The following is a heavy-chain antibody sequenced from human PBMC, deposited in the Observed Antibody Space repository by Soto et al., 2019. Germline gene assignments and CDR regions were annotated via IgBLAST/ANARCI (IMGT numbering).Heavy chain of an antibody. J-gene: IGHJ6*02. CDR1: GFTFSSYA. Sequence: GGSLRLSCAASGFTFSSYAMSWVRQAPGKGLGWDSVIGGSGDSTYYADSVQGRFSISRDNSKNTLYLQMNSLSAEDTAVYHCAKGGGYCSSTSCTFPYYGMDVWGQGTAVTVSS. CDR3: AKGGGYCSSTSCTFPYYGMDV. D-gene: IGHD2-2*01. CDR2: IGGSGDST. V-gene: IGHV3-23*01.